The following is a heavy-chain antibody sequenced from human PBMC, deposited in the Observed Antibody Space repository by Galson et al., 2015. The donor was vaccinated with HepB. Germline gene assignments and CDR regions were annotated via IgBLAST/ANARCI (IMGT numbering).Heavy chain of an antibody. J-gene: IGHJ4*02. Sequence: SLRLSCAASRVTFSTYGMHWVRQAPGKGLEWLAVILYDGSAKRYADSVRGRFTISRDNSKNTRYLQMNSLRTDDTAMYYCAKGGEEYGSGSLFDYWGRGTLVTVSS. V-gene: IGHV3-30*18. D-gene: IGHD3-10*01. CDR2: ILYDGSAK. CDR1: RVTFSTYG. CDR3: AKGGEEYGSGSLFDY.